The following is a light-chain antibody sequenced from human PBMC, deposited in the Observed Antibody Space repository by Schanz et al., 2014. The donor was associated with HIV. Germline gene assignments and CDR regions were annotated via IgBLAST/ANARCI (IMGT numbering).Light chain of an antibody. J-gene: IGLJ3*02. Sequence: QSALTQPASVSGSPGQSITISCTGTSSDVGGYNYVSWYQQHPGKAPKLMIYEVNKRPSGVSNRFSGSKSGNTASLTISGLQAEDEADYYCSSYTSISTLVFGGGTKVTVL. CDR2: EVN. V-gene: IGLV2-14*01. CDR3: SSYTSISTLV. CDR1: SSDVGGYNY.